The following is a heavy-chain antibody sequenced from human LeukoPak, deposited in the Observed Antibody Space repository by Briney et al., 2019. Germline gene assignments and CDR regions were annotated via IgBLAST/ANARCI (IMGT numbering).Heavy chain of an antibody. CDR2: ISYSSTYI. Sequence: GGSLRLSCAASGFTLSSYSMNWVRQAPGKGLEWVSSISYSSTYIYYADSVKGRFTISRDNAKSSLFLEMNSLRVEDTAVYYCTSAYTSSWFGSWGQGAVVTVSS. V-gene: IGHV3-21*06. CDR1: GFTLSSYS. D-gene: IGHD3-16*01. CDR3: TSAYTSSWFGS. J-gene: IGHJ5*01.